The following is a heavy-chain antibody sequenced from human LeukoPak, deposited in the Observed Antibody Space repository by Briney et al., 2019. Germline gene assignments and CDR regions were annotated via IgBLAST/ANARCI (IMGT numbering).Heavy chain of an antibody. CDR2: ISNSGDDT. Sequence: GGSLRLSCTASGFIFSGSWMAWIRQAPGKGLEWVSTISNSGDDTYYADSVKGRFTISRDNSKNTLYLQMNSLRAEDTAVHYCAKGHGDPFDYWGQGTLVTVSS. J-gene: IGHJ4*02. V-gene: IGHV3-23*01. CDR1: GFIFSGSW. CDR3: AKGHGDPFDY.